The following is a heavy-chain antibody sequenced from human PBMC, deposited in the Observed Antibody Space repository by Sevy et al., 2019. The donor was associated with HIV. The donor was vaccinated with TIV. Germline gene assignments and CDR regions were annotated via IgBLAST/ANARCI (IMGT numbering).Heavy chain of an antibody. J-gene: IGHJ6*02. CDR3: AKDITMIVRAPPRVRFGMDV. Sequence: GESLKISCAASGFALSNYYAMHWVRQAPGKGLEWVALISYDGSDKYYADSVKGRFTISRDNFKNTLYLQMNSLTTEETAVYYCAKDITMIVRAPPRVRFGMDVWGQGTTVTVSS. CDR2: ISYDGSDK. D-gene: IGHD3-22*01. V-gene: IGHV3-30-3*01. CDR1: GFALSNYYA.